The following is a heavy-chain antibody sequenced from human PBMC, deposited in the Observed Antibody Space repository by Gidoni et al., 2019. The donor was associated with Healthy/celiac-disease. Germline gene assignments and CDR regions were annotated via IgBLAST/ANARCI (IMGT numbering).Heavy chain of an antibody. CDR3: ATDVLSKGYCSGGSCYPERVDAFDI. Sequence: QVQLVQSGAEVKKPGASVKVSCQVSGYTLTELSMHWVRQAPGKGIEWMGGFDPEDSGTIYAQKFQGRVTMTEDTSTDTAYMELSSLRSEDTAVYYCATDVLSKGYCSGGSCYPERVDAFDIWGQGTMVTVSS. J-gene: IGHJ3*02. CDR1: GYTLTELS. V-gene: IGHV1-24*01. CDR2: FDPEDSGT. D-gene: IGHD2-15*01.